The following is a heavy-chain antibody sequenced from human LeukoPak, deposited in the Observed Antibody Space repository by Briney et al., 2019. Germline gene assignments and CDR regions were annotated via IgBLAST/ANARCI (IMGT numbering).Heavy chain of an antibody. V-gene: IGHV4-39*07. CDR1: GASISSGSNY. J-gene: IGHJ3*02. CDR3: ARSDGYGLVGI. D-gene: IGHD3-10*01. CDR2: IYSSGST. Sequence: PSETLSLTCTVSGASISSGSNYWGWIRQPPGTTLEWIGSIYSSGSTYYNPSLKSRVIIMIDTPKNHFSLTLSSVTAADTAVYYCARSDGYGLVGIWGQGTMVTVSS.